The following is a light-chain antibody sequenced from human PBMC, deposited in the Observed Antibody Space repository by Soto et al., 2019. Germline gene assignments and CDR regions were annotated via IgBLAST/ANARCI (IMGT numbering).Light chain of an antibody. CDR3: HSYDANNQV. J-gene: IGLJ2*01. Sequence: FMLSQPHSVSESPGKTVVISCTRSGGSIADNYMQWFQQRPGSAPTIVIYEDAHRPSGVPDRFSGSTDRSSNSASLTISGLRVEDEADYYCHSYDANNQVFGGGTQLTVL. V-gene: IGLV6-57*04. CDR2: EDA. CDR1: GGSIADNY.